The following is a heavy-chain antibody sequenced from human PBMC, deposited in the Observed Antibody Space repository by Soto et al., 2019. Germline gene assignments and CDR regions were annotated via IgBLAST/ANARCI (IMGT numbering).Heavy chain of an antibody. CDR1: GGSFSGYY. Sequence: SETLSLTCAVYGGSFSGYYWSWIRQPPGKGLEWIGEINHSGGTNYNPSLKSRVTISVDTSKNQFSLKLSSVTAADTAVYYCARHAVHSSGLTDYWGQGTLVTVSS. D-gene: IGHD6-19*01. CDR2: INHSGGT. CDR3: ARHAVHSSGLTDY. V-gene: IGHV4-34*01. J-gene: IGHJ4*02.